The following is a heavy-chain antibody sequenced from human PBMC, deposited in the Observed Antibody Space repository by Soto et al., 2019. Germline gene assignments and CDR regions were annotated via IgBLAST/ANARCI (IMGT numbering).Heavy chain of an antibody. CDR1: GFTFSSYA. J-gene: IGHJ4*02. V-gene: IGHV3-23*01. D-gene: IGHD6-13*01. CDR2: ISGSGGST. Sequence: TGGSLRLSCAASGFTFSSYAMSWVRQAPGKGLEWVSAISGSGGSTYYADSVKGRFTISRGNSKNTLYLQMNSLRAEDTAVYYCAKDIGVAAAGTVDYWGQGTLVTVSS. CDR3: AKDIGVAAAGTVDY.